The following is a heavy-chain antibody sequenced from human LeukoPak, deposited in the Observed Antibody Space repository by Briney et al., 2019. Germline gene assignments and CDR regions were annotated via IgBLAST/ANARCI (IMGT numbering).Heavy chain of an antibody. J-gene: IGHJ6*02. V-gene: IGHV1-69*01. Sequence: SVKVSFKPSGGSFSHYDISWLGQAPGQGLEWMGGIIPMFEVANYAQKFQGRVTITADEATSTAYMEVSSLRSDDTAVYYCARSGSCYETAHYNRHGMDVWGQGTTVTVSS. CDR1: GGSFSHYD. CDR3: ARSGSCYETAHYNRHGMDV. CDR2: IIPMFEVA. D-gene: IGHD2-15*01.